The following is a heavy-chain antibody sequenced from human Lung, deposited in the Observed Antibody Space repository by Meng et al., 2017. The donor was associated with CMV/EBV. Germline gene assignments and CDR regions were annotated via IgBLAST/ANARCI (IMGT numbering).Heavy chain of an antibody. Sequence: SVKVSXKASGYTFTDYGISWVRQAPGQGLEWMGWISAYNGDTNYARNLRGRVTMTTDTSTTTAYMELRSLRSDDTAVYYCARDLQYCGSTSCYDDCFDPWGQGTLVTVSS. V-gene: IGHV1-18*01. J-gene: IGHJ5*02. CDR3: ARDLQYCGSTSCYDDCFDP. D-gene: IGHD2-2*01. CDR2: ISAYNGDT. CDR1: GYTFTDYG.